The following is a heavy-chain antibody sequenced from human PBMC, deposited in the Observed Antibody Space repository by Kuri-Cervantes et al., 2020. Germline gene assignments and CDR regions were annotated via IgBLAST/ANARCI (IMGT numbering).Heavy chain of an antibody. J-gene: IGHJ4*02. CDR2: INPSGGST. CDR1: GYTFTGYY. D-gene: IGHD5-18*01. CDR3: ARDREYSYGLTYFDY. Sequence: ASVKVSCKASGYTFTGYYMHWVRQAPGQGLEWMGIINPSGGSTSYAQKFQGRVTMTRDTSTSTVYMELSSLRSEDTAVYYCARDREYSYGLTYFDYWGQGTLVTVSS. V-gene: IGHV1-46*01.